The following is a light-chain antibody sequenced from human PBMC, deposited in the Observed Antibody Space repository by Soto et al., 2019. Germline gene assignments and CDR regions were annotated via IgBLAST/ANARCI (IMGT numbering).Light chain of an antibody. CDR2: DAS. J-gene: IGKJ1*01. Sequence: IQMTQSPSTLSASVGDTVTITCWASQSVSVWLAWYQQKPGKAPNLLVYDASSLQSGVPSRFSGSGSGTEFTLTITNLQPDDFGTYYCQQFDTSPWTFGQGTKVDMK. CDR1: QSVSVW. CDR3: QQFDTSPWT. V-gene: IGKV1-5*01.